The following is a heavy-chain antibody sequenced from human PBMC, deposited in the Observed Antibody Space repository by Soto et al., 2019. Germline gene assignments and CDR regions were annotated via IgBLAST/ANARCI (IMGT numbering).Heavy chain of an antibody. CDR2: IYYSGST. CDR1: GGSITSSSYY. D-gene: IGHD3-22*01. Sequence: QLQLQESGPGLVKPSETLSLTCTVSGGSITSSSYYWGWIRQPPGKGLEWIGNIYYSGSTYYNPSLTSRVTISVDTSKNQFSLQLSSVTAADTAVYYCMLGSGWKDFDYWGQGTLVTVSS. CDR3: MLGSGWKDFDY. V-gene: IGHV4-39*01. J-gene: IGHJ4*02.